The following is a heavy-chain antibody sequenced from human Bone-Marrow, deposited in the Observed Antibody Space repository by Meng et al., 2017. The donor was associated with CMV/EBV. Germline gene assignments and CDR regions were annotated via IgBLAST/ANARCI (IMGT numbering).Heavy chain of an antibody. CDR2: IYHSGST. V-gene: IGHV4-38-2*02. CDR3: ASITLWYTRFDY. Sequence: GSLRLSCTVSGYSISSGYYWGWIRQPPGKGLEWIGSIYHSGSTYYNPSLKSRVTISVDTSKSQFSLNLSSVTAADTAIYYCASITLWYTRFDYWGQGTLVTVSS. J-gene: IGHJ4*02. CDR1: GYSISSGYY. D-gene: IGHD2-21*01.